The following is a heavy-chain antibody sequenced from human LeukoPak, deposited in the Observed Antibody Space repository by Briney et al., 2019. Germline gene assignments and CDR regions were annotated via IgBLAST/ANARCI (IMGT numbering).Heavy chain of an antibody. Sequence: GGSLRLSCAASGFTFSSYAMSWVRQAPGKGLEWVSAISGSGGSTYYAASVKGRFTISRKHSKNTLYLQMNSLRAQDTAVYYWAKDSSSWFFVRIGFAPWGQGTLVTVSS. CDR2: ISGSGGST. CDR3: AKDSSSWFFVRIGFAP. V-gene: IGHV3-23*01. D-gene: IGHD6-13*01. J-gene: IGHJ5*02. CDR1: GFTFSSYA.